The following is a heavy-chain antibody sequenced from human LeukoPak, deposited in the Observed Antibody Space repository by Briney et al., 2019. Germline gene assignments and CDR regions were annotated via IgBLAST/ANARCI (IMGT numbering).Heavy chain of an antibody. J-gene: IGHJ4*02. CDR2: IWYDGSNK. Sequence: PGRSLRLSCAASGFTFSSYGMHWVRQAPGKGLEWVAVIWYDGSNKYYADSVKGRFTISRDNSKNTLYLQMNSLRAEDTAVYYCAKENCSDGSCFFDYWGQGTLVTVSS. V-gene: IGHV3-33*06. D-gene: IGHD2-15*01. CDR1: GFTFSSYG. CDR3: AKENCSDGSCFFDY.